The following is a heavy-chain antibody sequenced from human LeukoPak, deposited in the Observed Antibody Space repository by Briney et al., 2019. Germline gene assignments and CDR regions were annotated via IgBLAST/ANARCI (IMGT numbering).Heavy chain of an antibody. CDR1: GGSISSYY. J-gene: IGHJ5*02. CDR3: ARERAGSSWHEGWVDP. D-gene: IGHD6-13*01. Sequence: SETLSLTCTVSGGSISSYYWSWIRQPPGKGLEWIGYIYYSGSTNYNPSLKSRVTISVDTSKNQFSLKLSSVTAADTAVYYCARERAGSSWHEGWVDPWGQGTLVTVSS. V-gene: IGHV4-59*01. CDR2: IYYSGST.